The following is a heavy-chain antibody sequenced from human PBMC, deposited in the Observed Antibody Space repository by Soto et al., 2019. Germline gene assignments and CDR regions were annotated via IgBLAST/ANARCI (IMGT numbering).Heavy chain of an antibody. J-gene: IGHJ4*02. CDR2: IIPLFGTA. CDR1: GGTFSSYA. V-gene: IGHV1-69*01. Sequence: QVQLVQSGAEVKKPGSSVTVSCKASGGTFSSYAISWVRQAPGQGLEWMGGIIPLFGTANYAQKFQGRVTITADESTSTAYMELSSLRSEDTAVYYCARAAPGGPREDYWGQGTLVTVSS. D-gene: IGHD3-10*01. CDR3: ARAAPGGPREDY.